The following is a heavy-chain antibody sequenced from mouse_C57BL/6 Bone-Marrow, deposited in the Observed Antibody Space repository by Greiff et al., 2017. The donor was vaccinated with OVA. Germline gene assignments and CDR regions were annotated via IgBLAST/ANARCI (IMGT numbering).Heavy chain of an antibody. J-gene: IGHJ4*01. Sequence: EVQLQESGPGLAKPSQTLSLTCSVTGYSITSDYWNWIRKFPGNKLEYMGYISYSGSTYYNPSLKSRISITRDTSKNQYYLQLNSVTTEDTATYYCARSSYYYGSSSYAMDYWGQGTSVTVSS. CDR1: GYSITSDY. CDR2: ISYSGST. V-gene: IGHV3-8*01. CDR3: ARSSYYYGSSSYAMDY. D-gene: IGHD1-1*01.